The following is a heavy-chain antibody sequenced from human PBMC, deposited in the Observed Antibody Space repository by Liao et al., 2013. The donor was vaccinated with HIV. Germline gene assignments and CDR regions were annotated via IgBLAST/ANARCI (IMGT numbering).Heavy chain of an antibody. CDR1: GGSFSGYY. V-gene: IGHV4-34*01. D-gene: IGHD3-16*01. CDR3: ARGFRLRLGLIDY. J-gene: IGHJ4*02. CDR2: INHTGST. Sequence: QVQLQQWGAGLLKPSETLSLTCAVYGGSFSGYYWSWIRQPPGKGLEWIGEINHTGSTNCNPSLKSRVTISVDTSKNQFSLKLTSVTAADTAVYYCARGFRLRLGLIDYWGQGTLVTVSS.